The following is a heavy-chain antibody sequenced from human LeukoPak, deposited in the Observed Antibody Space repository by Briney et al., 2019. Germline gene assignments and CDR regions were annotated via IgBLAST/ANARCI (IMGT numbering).Heavy chain of an antibody. Sequence: SETLSLTCAVYGGSFSDYYWSWIRQPPGKGLEWIGEINHGGSTNYNPSLKSRVTISLDTSKNQFSLKLSSVTAADTAVYYCAREHRSSKYFDSWGQGALMIVSS. D-gene: IGHD6-6*01. V-gene: IGHV4-34*01. J-gene: IGHJ4*02. CDR3: AREHRSSKYFDS. CDR2: INHGGST. CDR1: GGSFSDYY.